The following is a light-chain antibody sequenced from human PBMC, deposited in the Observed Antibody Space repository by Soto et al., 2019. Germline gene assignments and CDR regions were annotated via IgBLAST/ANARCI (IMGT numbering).Light chain of an antibody. V-gene: IGKV3-20*01. Sequence: EMVLRQSPCTRSLSPGERATLSCRVSQTVDRSYLGWCQQKPGQAPRFLIHGASSRASGIPDRFSGSGSGTDYTLTISSLQPEDFAVYYCQHYGSSPGTFGQGTKVDIK. J-gene: IGKJ1*01. CDR1: QTVDRSY. CDR3: QHYGSSPGT. CDR2: GAS.